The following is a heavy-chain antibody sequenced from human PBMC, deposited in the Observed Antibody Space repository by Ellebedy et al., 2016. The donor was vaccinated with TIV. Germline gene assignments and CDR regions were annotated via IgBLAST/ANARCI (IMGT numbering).Heavy chain of an antibody. CDR1: GFTFSSYV. CDR3: AKAHCSGGSCYRPPDY. V-gene: IGHV3-23*01. D-gene: IGHD2-15*01. CDR2: IGGDSNGT. Sequence: GESLKISCAASGFTFSSYVMYLVRQAPGKGLEWVSRIGGDSNGTYYADSVKGRFTISRDNSKNTVYLQMNSLRDEDTAVYYCAKAHCSGGSCYRPPDYWGQGTLVIVSS. J-gene: IGHJ4*02.